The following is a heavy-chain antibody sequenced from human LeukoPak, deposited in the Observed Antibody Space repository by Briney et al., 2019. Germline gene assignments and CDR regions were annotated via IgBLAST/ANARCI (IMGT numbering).Heavy chain of an antibody. CDR1: GGSISGYY. J-gene: IGHJ4*02. V-gene: IGHV4-59*01. D-gene: IGHD1-26*01. Sequence: SETLSLTCTVSGGSISGYYWSWIRQPPGKGLQWIGYIYYSGSTNYNPSLKSRVTISVDTSNNQFSLRLSSVTVADTAVYYCASGSGNYPVFDYWGQGTLVTVSS. CDR2: IYYSGST. CDR3: ASGSGNYPVFDY.